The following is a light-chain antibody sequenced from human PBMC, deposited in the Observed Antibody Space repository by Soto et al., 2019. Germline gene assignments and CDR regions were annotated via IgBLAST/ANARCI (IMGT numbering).Light chain of an antibody. J-gene: IGKJ1*01. CDR2: KIS. V-gene: IGKV2-30*01. CDR3: MQGTLWPWT. CDR1: LSLVDSGGNTY. Sequence: AVMTQSPLSLPVTLGQPASISCTSSLSLVDSGGNTYFNWYQQRPGQPPRRLIYKISNRESGVPDRFSASGSGTDFTLRISRVEAEDLGVYYCMQGTLWPWTFGQGTKVDIK.